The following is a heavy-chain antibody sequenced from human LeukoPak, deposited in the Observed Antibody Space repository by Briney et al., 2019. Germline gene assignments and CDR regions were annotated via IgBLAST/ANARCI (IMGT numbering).Heavy chain of an antibody. D-gene: IGHD4-11*01. Sequence: ASVKVSCKASGYTFTSYDINWVRQATGQGLEWMGWMNPNSGNTGYAQKFQGRVTMTRDTSISTAYMELSRLRSDDTAVYYCARDIGPTVTTCWFDPWGQGTLVTVSS. CDR2: MNPNSGNT. J-gene: IGHJ5*02. CDR1: GYTFTSYD. CDR3: ARDIGPTVTTCWFDP. V-gene: IGHV1-8*01.